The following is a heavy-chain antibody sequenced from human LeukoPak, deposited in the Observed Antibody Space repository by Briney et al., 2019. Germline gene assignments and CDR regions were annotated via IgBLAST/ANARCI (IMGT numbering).Heavy chain of an antibody. CDR1: GYSFTSYW. CDR2: IYPGDSDT. V-gene: IGHV5-51*01. CDR3: VSSVAARGRWFDP. Sequence: GESLKISCKGSGYSFTSYWIGWVRQMPGKGLEWMGIIYPGDSDTRYSPSFQGQVTISADKSISTAYLQWSSLKASDTAMYYCVSSVAARGRWFDPWGQGTLVTVSS. J-gene: IGHJ5*02. D-gene: IGHD6-19*01.